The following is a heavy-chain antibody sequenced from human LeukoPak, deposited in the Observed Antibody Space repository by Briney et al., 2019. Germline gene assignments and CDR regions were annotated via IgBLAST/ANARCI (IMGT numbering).Heavy chain of an antibody. Sequence: GRSLRLSCAASGFTFSSYAMHWVRQASGKGLEWVAVISYDGSNKYYADSVKGRFTISSDNSKNTLYLQMNSLRAEDTAVYYCARALVVPALLTTYYYGMDVWGQGTTVTVSS. CDR1: GFTFSSYA. V-gene: IGHV3-30-3*01. CDR3: ARALVVPALLTTYYYGMDV. CDR2: ISYDGSNK. J-gene: IGHJ6*02. D-gene: IGHD2-2*01.